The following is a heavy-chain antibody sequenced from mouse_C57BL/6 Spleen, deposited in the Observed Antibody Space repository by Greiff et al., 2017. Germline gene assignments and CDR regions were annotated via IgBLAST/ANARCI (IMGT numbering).Heavy chain of an antibody. Sequence: QVQLQQSGPELVKPGASVKISCKASGYAFSSSWMNWVKQRPGKGLEWIGRIYPGDGDTNYNGKFKGKATLTADKSSSTAYMPHSSLTSEDSAVYVCARWIYYCGSSYGYFDVWGTGTTVTVSS. CDR1: GYAFSSSW. CDR2: IYPGDGDT. D-gene: IGHD1-1*01. V-gene: IGHV1-82*01. J-gene: IGHJ1*03. CDR3: ARWIYYCGSSYGYFDV.